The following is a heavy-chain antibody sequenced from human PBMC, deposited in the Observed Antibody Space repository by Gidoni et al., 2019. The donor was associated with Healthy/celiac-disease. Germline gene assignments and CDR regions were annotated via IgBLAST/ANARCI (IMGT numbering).Heavy chain of an antibody. J-gene: IGHJ5*02. V-gene: IGHV1-69*01. D-gene: IGHD2-2*02. CDR2: IIPIFGTA. CDR1: GGTVSSYA. Sequence: QVQLVQSGAEVKKPGSSVKVSCKASGGTVSSYAISWVRQAPGQGLEWMGGIIPIFGTANYAQKFQGRVTITADESTSTAYMELSSLRSEDTAVYYCARDRRVRYCSSTSCYKWENWFDPWGQGTLVTVSS. CDR3: ARDRRVRYCSSTSCYKWENWFDP.